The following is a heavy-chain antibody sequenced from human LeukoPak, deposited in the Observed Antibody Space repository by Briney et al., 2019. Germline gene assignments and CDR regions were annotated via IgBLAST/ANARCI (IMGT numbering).Heavy chain of an antibody. J-gene: IGHJ4*02. CDR2: ISSSSSTI. V-gene: IGHV3-23*01. D-gene: IGHD1-26*01. Sequence: PGGTLRLSCAASGFTFRRYGMIWVRQAPGKGLEWVSYISSSSSTIYYADSVKGRFTISRDNSKNTLYLQMNSLRAEDTAVYYCAKETESGSYLFDYWGQGTLVTVSS. CDR3: AKETESGSYLFDY. CDR1: GFTFRRYG.